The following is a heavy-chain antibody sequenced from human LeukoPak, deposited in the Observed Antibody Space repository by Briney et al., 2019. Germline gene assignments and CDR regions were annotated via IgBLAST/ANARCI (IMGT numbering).Heavy chain of an antibody. V-gene: IGHV3-15*01. D-gene: IGHD6-19*01. CDR1: GFTFSNAW. J-gene: IGHJ1*01. CDR2: IKSKTDGGTT. CDR3: TTVGPSGGWYEEYFQH. Sequence: GGSLRLSCAASGFTFSNAWMSWVRQAPGKGLEWVGRIKSKTDGGTTDYAAPVKGRFTISRDDSKNTLYLQMNSLKTEDTAVYYCTTVGPSGGWYEEYFQHWGQGTLVTVSS.